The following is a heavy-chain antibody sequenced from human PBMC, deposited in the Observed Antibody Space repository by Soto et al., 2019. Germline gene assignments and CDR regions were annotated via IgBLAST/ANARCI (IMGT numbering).Heavy chain of an antibody. D-gene: IGHD5-12*01. V-gene: IGHV6-1*01. J-gene: IGHJ6*03. Sequence: SQTLSLTCVISGDSVSSNSAAWNWIRQSPSRGLEWLGRTYYRSRWYNDYAVSVRSRITVNADTSKNQFSLHLNSVTPEDTAVYYCAGNSSPPWSYMDVWDKGTTVTVSS. CDR2: TYYRSRWYN. CDR3: AGNSSPPWSYMDV. CDR1: GDSVSSNSAA.